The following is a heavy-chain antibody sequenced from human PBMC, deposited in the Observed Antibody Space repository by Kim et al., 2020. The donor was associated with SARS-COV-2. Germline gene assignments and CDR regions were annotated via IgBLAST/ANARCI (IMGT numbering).Heavy chain of an antibody. J-gene: IGHJ6*02. CDR1: GGSISSGGYY. CDR2: IYYSGST. Sequence: SETLSLTCTVSGGSISSGGYYWSWIRQHPGKGLEWIGYIYYSGSTYYNPSLKSRVTISVDTSKNQFSLKLSSVTAADTAVYYCAIGGNNIVVVPAASVHYYYGMDVWGQGTTVTVSS. CDR3: AIGGNNIVVVPAASVHYYYGMDV. D-gene: IGHD2-2*01. V-gene: IGHV4-31*03.